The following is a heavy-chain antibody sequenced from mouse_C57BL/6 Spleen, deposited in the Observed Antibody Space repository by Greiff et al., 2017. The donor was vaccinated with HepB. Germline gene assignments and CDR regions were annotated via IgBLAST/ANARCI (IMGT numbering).Heavy chain of an antibody. D-gene: IGHD1-1*01. V-gene: IGHV1-72*01. CDR3: ARGTTVVATNAMDY. CDR1: GYTFTSYW. Sequence: QVQLQQSGAELVKPGASVKLSCKASGYTFTSYWMHWVKQRPGRGLEWIGRIDPNSGGTKYNEKFKSKATLTEDKPSSTAYMQLSSLTSEDSAVYYCARGTTVVATNAMDYWGQGTSVTVSS. J-gene: IGHJ4*01. CDR2: IDPNSGGT.